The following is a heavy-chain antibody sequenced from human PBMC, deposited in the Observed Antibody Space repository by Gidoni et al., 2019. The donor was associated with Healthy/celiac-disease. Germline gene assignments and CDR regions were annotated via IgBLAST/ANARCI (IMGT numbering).Heavy chain of an antibody. D-gene: IGHD3-16*01. CDR3: AREGLDGGMDF. CDR2: ISAYNGNT. J-gene: IGHJ6*02. V-gene: IGHV1-18*01. Sequence: VTVSCKPSGYTLTSYGISWVRQAPRQGLECMGWISAYNGNTSYAQKLQGRVTMTTDTSTSTAYMELRSLRYDDTAVYYCAREGLDGGMDFWGQGTTVTVSS. CDR1: GYTLTSYG.